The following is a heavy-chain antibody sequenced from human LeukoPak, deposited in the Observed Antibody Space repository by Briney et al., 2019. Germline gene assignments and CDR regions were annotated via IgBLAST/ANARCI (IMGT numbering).Heavy chain of an antibody. V-gene: IGHV3-74*01. D-gene: IGHD4-17*01. Sequence: QSGGSLRLSCAASGFTFSNYWMHWVRQAPGRGLVWVSGISSHGSSTNHADPVKGRFTISRDNAKSTLHLQMNSLRAEDTAVYYCASGYGDLGAYWGQGTLVTVSS. CDR2: ISSHGSST. CDR1: GFTFSNYW. J-gene: IGHJ4*02. CDR3: ASGYGDLGAY.